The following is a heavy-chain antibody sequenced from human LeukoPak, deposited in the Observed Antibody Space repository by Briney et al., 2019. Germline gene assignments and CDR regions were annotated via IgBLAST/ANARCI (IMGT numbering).Heavy chain of an antibody. D-gene: IGHD6-19*01. J-gene: IGHJ4*02. CDR2: IYTGGTT. CDR1: GFSVSSDY. V-gene: IGHV3-66*02. CDR3: ARDKLGSGYSSDFDY. Sequence: GGSLRLSCAASGFSVSSDYMNWVRQAPGKGLEWVSAIYTGGTTYYADSVKGRFTISRDNSKNTLYLQMNSLRAEDTAVYYCARDKLGSGYSSDFDYWGQGTLVTVSS.